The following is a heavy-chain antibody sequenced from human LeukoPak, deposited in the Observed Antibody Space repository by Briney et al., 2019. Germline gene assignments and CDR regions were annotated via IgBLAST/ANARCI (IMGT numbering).Heavy chain of an antibody. D-gene: IGHD4-17*01. CDR3: ARYYGDHAGCFDY. Sequence: GGSLRLSCAASGFTFSSYWMHWVRQAPGKGLVWVSRISSDGSSTTYADSVKGRFTISRDNAKNSLYLQMNSLRAEDTAVYYCARYYGDHAGCFDYWGQGTLVTVSS. CDR1: GFTFSSYW. CDR2: ISSDGSST. J-gene: IGHJ4*02. V-gene: IGHV3-74*01.